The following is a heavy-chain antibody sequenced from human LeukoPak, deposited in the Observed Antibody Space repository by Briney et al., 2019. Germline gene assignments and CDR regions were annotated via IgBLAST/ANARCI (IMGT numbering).Heavy chain of an antibody. J-gene: IGHJ5*02. D-gene: IGHD3-22*01. CDR2: ISYHGRDK. Sequence: PGGSLRLSCAASGFTFNNYAMHWVRQAPGKGLEWVAAISYHGRDKYYADAVSGRFTISRDNSKNTLHLEMNSLRTDDTAVYYCTKERGGGGRRINLMVGGYGPWGQGTQVTVSS. CDR1: GFTFNNYA. V-gene: IGHV3-30-3*02. CDR3: TKERGGGGRRINLMVGGYGP.